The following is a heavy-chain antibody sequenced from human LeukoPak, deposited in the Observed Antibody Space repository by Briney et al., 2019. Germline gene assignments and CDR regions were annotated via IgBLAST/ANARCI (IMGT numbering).Heavy chain of an antibody. CDR2: INPDNGGT. Sequence: ASVKVSCRASGYTFTDYYIHWVRQAPGQGLEWMGWINPDNGGTNYAQKFQGRVTMTRDTSIRTVYMDLSRLRSDDTAVFYCTREARVGNWFDPWGQGTQVTVSS. D-gene: IGHD2-2*01. J-gene: IGHJ5*02. CDR1: GYTFTDYY. V-gene: IGHV1-2*02. CDR3: TREARVGNWFDP.